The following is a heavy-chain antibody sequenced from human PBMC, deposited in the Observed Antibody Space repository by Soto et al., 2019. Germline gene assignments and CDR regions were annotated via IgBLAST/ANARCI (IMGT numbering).Heavy chain of an antibody. CDR2: INPSGGST. D-gene: IGHD2-2*01. J-gene: IGHJ5*02. CDR3: ARKMYCMSTSCYSHEAAAGENWFDP. V-gene: IGHV1-46*03. CDR1: GYTFTRYY. Sequence: QVQLVQSGAEVKKPGASVKVSCKASGYTFTRYYMHWVRQAPGQGLEWMGIINPSGGSTSYAQKVRGRVPMSRDTSTSTVYMGLSSLRSENTAVDYCARKMYCMSTSCYSHEAAAGENWFDPSGQGTLVTVSS.